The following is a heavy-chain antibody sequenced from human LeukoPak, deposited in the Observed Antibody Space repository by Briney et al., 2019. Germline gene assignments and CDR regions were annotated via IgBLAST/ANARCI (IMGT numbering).Heavy chain of an antibody. J-gene: IGHJ4*02. CDR1: GFTFSSYT. V-gene: IGHV3-23*01. Sequence: TGGSLRLSCSASGFTFSSYTMSWLRQAPGKGLEWVSALSASGGSTYYADSVTGRFTISRDNSKNTLYLQMNSLRAEDTAVYYCARDSIGKMATIWNRMKGFDYWGQGTLVTVSS. D-gene: IGHD5-24*01. CDR2: LSASGGST. CDR3: ARDSIGKMATIWNRMKGFDY.